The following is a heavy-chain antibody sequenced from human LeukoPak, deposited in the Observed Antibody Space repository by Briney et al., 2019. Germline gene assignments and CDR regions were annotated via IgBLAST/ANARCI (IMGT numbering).Heavy chain of an antibody. D-gene: IGHD1-26*01. CDR3: ARRWCSGTYYCYFDY. CDR2: IDPSDSYT. Sequence: GESLKISCKASGYFFSNHWITWVRQMPGKGLEWMGRIDPSDSYTNYSPSFQGHVTISTDKSITTAYLQWSSLKASDTAMYYCARRWCSGTYYCYFDYWGQGTLVTVSS. J-gene: IGHJ4*02. CDR1: GYFFSNHW. V-gene: IGHV5-10-1*01.